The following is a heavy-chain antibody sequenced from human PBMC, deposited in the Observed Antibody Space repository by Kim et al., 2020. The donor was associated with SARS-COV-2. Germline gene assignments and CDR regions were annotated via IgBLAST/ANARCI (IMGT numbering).Heavy chain of an antibody. CDR1: GFTFSNAW. J-gene: IGHJ3*02. D-gene: IGHD1-1*01. CDR3: TTQLERHPSDAFDI. Sequence: GGSLRLSCAASGFTFSNAWMSWVRQAPGKGLEWVGRIKSKTDGGTTDYAAPVKGRFTISRDDSKNTLYLQMNSLKTEDTAVYYCTTQLERHPSDAFDIWGQGTMVTVSS. V-gene: IGHV3-15*01. CDR2: IKSKTDGGTT.